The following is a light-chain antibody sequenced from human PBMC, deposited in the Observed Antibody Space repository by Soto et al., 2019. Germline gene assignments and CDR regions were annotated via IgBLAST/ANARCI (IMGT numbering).Light chain of an antibody. CDR1: QSVSSSY. Sequence: EIVLTQSPGTLSLSPGERATLSCRASQSVSSSYLAWYQQKPGQAPRLLIYGASSRATGIPDRFSGSGSGTDFTLTISRLEPDDFAVYYCQQYSSLHRTFVQGTKVDIK. V-gene: IGKV3-20*01. CDR3: QQYSSLHRT. J-gene: IGKJ1*01. CDR2: GAS.